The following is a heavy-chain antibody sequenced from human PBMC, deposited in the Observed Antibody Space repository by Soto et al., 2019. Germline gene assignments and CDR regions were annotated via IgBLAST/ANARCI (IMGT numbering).Heavy chain of an antibody. CDR2: LNPNGGAT. CDR1: AYTFGHYY. J-gene: IGHJ4*02. V-gene: IGHV1-2*02. CDR3: ARFNVVRMVSAGLDF. D-gene: IGHD2-21*01. Sequence: SVKVSCKTSAYTFGHYYIHWVRQAPGQGLEWLGWLNPNGGATNYAQKFQGRVTMTNDASINTVHMELSSLTPDDTAVYYCARFNVVRMVSAGLDFWGPGTLVTGSS.